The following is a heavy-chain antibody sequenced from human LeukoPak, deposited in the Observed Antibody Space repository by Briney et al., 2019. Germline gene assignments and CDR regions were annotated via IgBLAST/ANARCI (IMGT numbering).Heavy chain of an antibody. V-gene: IGHV3-7*04. CDR1: GFAFSSQA. J-gene: IGHJ5*02. CDR3: ARERPYL. CDR2: IKQDGSEK. Sequence: PGGSLRLSCAASGFAFSSQAMGWVRQAPGKGLEWVANIKQDGSEKFYVDSVKGRFTISRDNAKNSLYLQMNSLRAEDTAVYYCARERPYLWGQGTLVTVSS. D-gene: IGHD1-1*01.